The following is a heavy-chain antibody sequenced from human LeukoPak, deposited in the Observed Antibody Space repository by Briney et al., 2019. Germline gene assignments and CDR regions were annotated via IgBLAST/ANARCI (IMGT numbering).Heavy chain of an antibody. D-gene: IGHD6-6*01. J-gene: IGHJ4*02. CDR1: GFTFSVHE. CDR3: ARGSHYFDF. Sequence: GGSLRLSCAASGFTFSVHEMNWVRQAPGKGLEWLSYISDSGRNTYYVDSVDGRFTISRDNAKNSLFLQMNSLRDEDTAVYFCARGSHYFDFWGQGTPVTVSS. CDR2: ISDSGRNT. V-gene: IGHV3-48*03.